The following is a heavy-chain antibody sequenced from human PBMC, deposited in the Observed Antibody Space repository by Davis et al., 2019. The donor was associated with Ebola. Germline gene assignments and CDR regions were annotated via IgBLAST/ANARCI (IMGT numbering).Heavy chain of an antibody. D-gene: IGHD3-22*01. CDR1: GGTFSSYA. CDR2: IIPILGTA. Sequence: SVKVSCKASGGTFSSYAISWVRQAPGQGLEWMGGIIPILGTANYAQKFQGRVTMTRDTSISTAYMELSRLRSDDTAVYYCARGGAATYYYDSSGYYYSYWGQGTLVTVSS. CDR3: ARGGAATYYYDSSGYYYSY. J-gene: IGHJ4*02. V-gene: IGHV1-69*10.